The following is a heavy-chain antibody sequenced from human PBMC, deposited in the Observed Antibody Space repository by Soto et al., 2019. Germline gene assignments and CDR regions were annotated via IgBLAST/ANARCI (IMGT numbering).Heavy chain of an antibody. V-gene: IGHV4-61*01. CDR2: IYYSGST. D-gene: IGHD2-2*01. Sequence: SETLSLTCTVSGGSVSSVSYYWSWIRQPPGKGLEWIGYIYYSGSTNYNPSLKSRVTMSVDTSKNQFSLKLSSVTAADTAVYYCARYCSRVTCHGFDPWGQATLVAVS. CDR3: ARYCSRVTCHGFDP. CDR1: GGSVSSVSYY. J-gene: IGHJ5*02.